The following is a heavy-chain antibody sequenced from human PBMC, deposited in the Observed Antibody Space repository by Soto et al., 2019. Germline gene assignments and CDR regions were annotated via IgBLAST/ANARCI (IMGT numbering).Heavy chain of an antibody. V-gene: IGHV3-23*01. J-gene: IGHJ6*02. Sequence: EVQLLESGGGLVQPGGSLRLSCAASGFTFSSYAMSWVRQAPGKGLEWVSAISGSGGSTYYADSVKGRFTISRDNSKNTLYLQMNSLRAEDTAVYYCAKVVHGWELLKIYYYYYYGMDVWGQGTTVTVSS. CDR1: GFTFSSYA. D-gene: IGHD1-26*01. CDR2: ISGSGGST. CDR3: AKVVHGWELLKIYYYYYYGMDV.